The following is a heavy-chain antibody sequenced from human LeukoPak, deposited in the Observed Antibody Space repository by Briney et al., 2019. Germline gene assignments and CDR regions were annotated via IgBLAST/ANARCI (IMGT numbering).Heavy chain of an antibody. CDR2: INPSGGST. V-gene: IGHV1-46*01. CDR3: ARDAPHRYSGIRFDY. Sequence: ASVKVSCKASAYTFTGYYMHWVRQAPGQGLEWMGIINPSGGSTSYAQKFQGRVTMTRDMSTSTVYMELSSLRSEDTAVYYCARDAPHRYSGIRFDYWGQGTLVTVSS. D-gene: IGHD1-26*01. CDR1: AYTFTGYY. J-gene: IGHJ4*02.